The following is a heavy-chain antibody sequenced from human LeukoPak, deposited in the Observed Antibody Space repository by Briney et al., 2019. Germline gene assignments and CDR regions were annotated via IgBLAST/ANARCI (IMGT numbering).Heavy chain of an antibody. Sequence: SETLSLTFAVYVGCFSCYYWSTIRQPPGKGLEWIGEINHSGNTNYNPSLKSRVTISVDTSKNQFSLKLSSVTAADTAVYYCARGGALSIVVVTVAIWFDPWGQGTLVTVSS. CDR1: VGCFSCYY. CDR2: INHSGNT. CDR3: ARGGALSIVVVTVAIWFDP. D-gene: IGHD2-2*01. V-gene: IGHV4-34*01. J-gene: IGHJ5*02.